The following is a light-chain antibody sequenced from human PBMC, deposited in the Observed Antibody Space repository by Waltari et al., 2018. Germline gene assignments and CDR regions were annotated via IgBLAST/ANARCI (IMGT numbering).Light chain of an antibody. CDR3: QQYNNWPPIT. V-gene: IGKV3-15*01. CDR1: QSVSSN. Sequence: EIVMTQSPATLSVPPGERATLACRASQSVSSNLAWYQQKPGQAPRLLIYGASTRATGIPARFSGSGSGTEFTLTISSMQSEDFAVYYCQQYNNWPPITFGQGTRLEIK. J-gene: IGKJ5*01. CDR2: GAS.